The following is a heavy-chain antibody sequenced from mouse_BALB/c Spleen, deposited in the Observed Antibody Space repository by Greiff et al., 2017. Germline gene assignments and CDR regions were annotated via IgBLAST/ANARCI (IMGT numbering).Heavy chain of an antibody. CDR3: ARDVLGSSFDY. CDR2: INPSNGRT. Sequence: QVQLQQPGAELVKPGASVKLSCKASGYTFTSYWMHWVKQRPGQGLEWIGEINPSNGRTNYNEKFKSKATLTVDKSSSTAYMQLSSLTSEDSAVYYCARDVLGSSFDYWGQGTTLTVSS. D-gene: IGHD3-3*01. J-gene: IGHJ2*01. CDR1: GYTFTSYW. V-gene: IGHV1S81*02.